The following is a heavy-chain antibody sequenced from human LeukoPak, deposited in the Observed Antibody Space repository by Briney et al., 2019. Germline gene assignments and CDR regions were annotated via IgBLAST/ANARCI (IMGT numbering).Heavy chain of an antibody. V-gene: IGHV4-34*01. CDR2: INHSGST. D-gene: IGHD6-13*01. Sequence: SETLSLTCTVSGGSISTYYWSWIRQPPGKGLEWIGEINHSGSTNYNPSLKSRVTISVDTSKNQFSLKLSSVTAADTAVYYCARGRAAAGTVDYWGQGTLVTVSS. CDR3: ARGRAAAGTVDY. CDR1: GGSISTYY. J-gene: IGHJ4*02.